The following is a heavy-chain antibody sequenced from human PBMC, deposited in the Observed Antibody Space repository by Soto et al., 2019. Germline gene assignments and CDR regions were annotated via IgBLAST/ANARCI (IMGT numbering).Heavy chain of an antibody. CDR3: ARTANWNYAADY. D-gene: IGHD1-7*01. J-gene: IGHJ4*02. CDR2: INAGNGNT. Sequence: MRSARHANGQRLEWMGWINAGNGNTKYSQKFQGRVTITRDTSASTAYMELSSLRSEDTSVYYCARTANWNYAADYWGQGTLVTVSS. V-gene: IGHV1-3*01.